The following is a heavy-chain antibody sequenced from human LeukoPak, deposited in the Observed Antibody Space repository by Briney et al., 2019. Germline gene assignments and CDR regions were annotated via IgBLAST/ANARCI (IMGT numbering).Heavy chain of an antibody. J-gene: IGHJ5*02. Sequence: SETLSLTCTVSGGSISSYYWSWIRQPAGKGLEWIGRIYTSGSTNYNPSLESRVTISVDTSKNQFSLKLSSVTAADTAVYYCARGVYGSGPGDWFDPWGQGTLVTVSS. CDR1: GGSISSYY. CDR2: IYTSGST. V-gene: IGHV4-4*07. CDR3: ARGVYGSGPGDWFDP. D-gene: IGHD3-10*01.